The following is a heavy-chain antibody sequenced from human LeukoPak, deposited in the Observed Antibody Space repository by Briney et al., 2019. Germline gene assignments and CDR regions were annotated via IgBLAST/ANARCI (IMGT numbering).Heavy chain of an antibody. V-gene: IGHV3-23*01. CDR2: ISGSGGST. CDR1: GFTFSSYA. CDR3: AKSFRGGYYYYYGMDV. J-gene: IGHJ6*02. D-gene: IGHD3-10*01. Sequence: PGGSLRLSCAASGFTFSSYAMSWVRQAPGKGLGWASAISGSGGSTYYADSVKGRFTISRDNSKNTLYLQMNSLRAEDTAVYYCAKSFRGGYYYYYGMDVWGQGTTVTVSS.